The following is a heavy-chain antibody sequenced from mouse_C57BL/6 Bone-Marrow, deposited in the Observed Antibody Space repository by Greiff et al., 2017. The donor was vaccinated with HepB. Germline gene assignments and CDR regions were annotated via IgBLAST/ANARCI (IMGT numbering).Heavy chain of an antibody. J-gene: IGHJ3*01. CDR2: SRNKANDYTT. D-gene: IGHD1-1*01. V-gene: IGHV7-1*01. Sequence: EVHLVESGGGLVQSGRSLRLSCATSGFTLSDFYMEWVRQAPGKGLEWIAASRNKANDYTTEYSASVKGRFIVSRDTSQSILYLQMNALRAEDTAIYYCARDLSLTVVAPFAYWGQGTLVTVSA. CDR3: ARDLSLTVVAPFAY. CDR1: GFTLSDFY.